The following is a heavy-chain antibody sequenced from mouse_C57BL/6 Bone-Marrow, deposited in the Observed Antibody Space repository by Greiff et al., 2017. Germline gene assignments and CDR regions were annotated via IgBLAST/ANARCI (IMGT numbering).Heavy chain of an antibody. J-gene: IGHJ4*01. Sequence: EVKVVESGPGMVKPSQSLSLTCTVTGYSITSGYDWHWIRHFPGNKLEWMGYISYSGSTNYNPSLKSRISITHDTSKNHFFLKLNSVTTEDTATYYCARSYYYGPMDYWGQGTSVTVSS. CDR2: ISYSGST. V-gene: IGHV3-1*01. D-gene: IGHD1-1*01. CDR1: GYSITSGYD. CDR3: ARSYYYGPMDY.